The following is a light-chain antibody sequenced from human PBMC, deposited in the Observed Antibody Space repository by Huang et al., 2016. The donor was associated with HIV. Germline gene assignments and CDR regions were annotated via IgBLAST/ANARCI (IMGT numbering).Light chain of an antibody. V-gene: IGKV4-1*01. Sequence: DIVMTQSPNSLAASLGERATINCKSSQSVLYSSNNKNNLSWYQQKPGQPPKLLIFWASTRESGVPDRLTGSGSGTDFTLTISSLQAEDVAVYYCQQYYSTPWTFGQGTKVEIK. CDR2: WAS. CDR1: QSVLYSSNNKNN. J-gene: IGKJ1*01. CDR3: QQYYSTPWT.